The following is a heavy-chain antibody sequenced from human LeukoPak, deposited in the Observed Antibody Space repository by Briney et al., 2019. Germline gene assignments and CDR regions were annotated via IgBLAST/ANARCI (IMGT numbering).Heavy chain of an antibody. D-gene: IGHD1-26*01. CDR3: ARVGGTNYYYYGMDV. J-gene: IGHJ6*02. CDR1: GGSISNYY. CDR2: IYYSGST. V-gene: IGHV4-59*01. Sequence: SETLTLTCTVSGGSISNYYWSWIRQRPAKGLEWIGYIYYSGSTNYNPSLKSRVTISVDTSKNQFSLKLSSVTAADTAVYYCARVGGTNYYYYGMDVWGQGTTVTVSS.